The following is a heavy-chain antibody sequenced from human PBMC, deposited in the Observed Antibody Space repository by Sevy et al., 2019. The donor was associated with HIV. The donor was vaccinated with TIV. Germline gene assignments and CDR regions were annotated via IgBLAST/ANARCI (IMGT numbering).Heavy chain of an antibody. CDR1: GGSVSSGSYY. J-gene: IGHJ4*02. CDR2: IYYSGST. V-gene: IGHV4-61*01. Sequence: SETLSLTCTVSGGSVSSGSYYWSWIRQPPGKGLEWIGYIYYSGSTNYNPSLKSRVTISVDTSKIQFSLKLSSVTAAVTAVYYCARESSSGVFDYWGQGTLVTVSS. CDR3: ARESSSGVFDY. D-gene: IGHD1-26*01.